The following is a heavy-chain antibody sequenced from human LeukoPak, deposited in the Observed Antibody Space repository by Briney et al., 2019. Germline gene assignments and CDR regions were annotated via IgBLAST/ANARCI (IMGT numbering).Heavy chain of an antibody. CDR1: GYTFTVYY. Sequence: GSLKDSSTHSGYTFTVYYMHWVRQAPGQGVGWIGWNNPNIGGTNYAQEFQGRVTMTRDTSISTAYMELSRLKSDNTAVYYCASGSGIYSPDYWGQGTLVTVSS. CDR3: ASGSGIYSPDY. J-gene: IGHJ4*02. CDR2: NNPNIGGT. V-gene: IGHV1-2*02. D-gene: IGHD2-15*01.